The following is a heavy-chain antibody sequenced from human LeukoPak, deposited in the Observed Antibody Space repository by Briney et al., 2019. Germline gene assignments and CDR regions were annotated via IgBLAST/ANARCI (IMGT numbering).Heavy chain of an antibody. CDR3: ARDAGGRTRREGWSDP. CDR1: GFTFSSYS. Sequence: PGGSLRLSCAASGFTFSSYSMNWVRQAPGKGLEWVSSISCSTNYIYYADSVKGRFTISRDNAKNSLYLQMNSLRVEDTAIYYCARDAGGRTRREGWSDPWGQGTLVTVSS. D-gene: IGHD1-1*01. J-gene: IGHJ5*02. CDR2: ISCSTNYI. V-gene: IGHV3-21*01.